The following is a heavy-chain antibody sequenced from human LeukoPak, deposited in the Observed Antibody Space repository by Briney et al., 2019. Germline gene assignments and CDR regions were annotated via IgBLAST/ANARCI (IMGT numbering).Heavy chain of an antibody. CDR1: GGSISDSLYY. CDR3: ARHFVYYYGSGTYYPCWFDP. Sequence: SETLSLTCTVSGGSISDSLYYRGWIRQSPGKGLEWIGSIYYSGITYYNPSLKSRVTISVETSRNQFSLKLSSVTAADTTVYYCARHFVYYYGSGTYYPCWFDPWGQGTLVTVSS. D-gene: IGHD3-10*01. CDR2: IYYSGIT. V-gene: IGHV4-39*01. J-gene: IGHJ5*02.